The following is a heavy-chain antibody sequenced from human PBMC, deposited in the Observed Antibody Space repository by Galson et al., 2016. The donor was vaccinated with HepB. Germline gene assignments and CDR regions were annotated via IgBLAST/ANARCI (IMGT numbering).Heavy chain of an antibody. Sequence: SLRLSCAGSGFKFSDYFLSWIRQAPGKGLEWVAHISCDGSNQYYADSVKGRFTISRDNSKNTLYLQMNSLRGEDTAVYYCARVEAIYHYYMDVWGKGTTVTVSS. CDR3: ARVEAIYHYYMDV. D-gene: IGHD5-24*01. CDR2: ISCDGSNQ. J-gene: IGHJ6*03. CDR1: GFKFSDYF. V-gene: IGHV3-30-3*01.